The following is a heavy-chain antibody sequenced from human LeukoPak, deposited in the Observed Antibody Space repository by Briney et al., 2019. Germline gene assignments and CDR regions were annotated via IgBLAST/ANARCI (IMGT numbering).Heavy chain of an antibody. J-gene: IGHJ3*02. CDR3: AKDARRIRIVGGIGPKHAFDI. CDR2: ITGSGRST. Sequence: GGSLRLSCAASGFSFSNFGMSWVRQSPGKGLEWVSAITGSGRSTYSADSVKGRFTVSRDNSKNTLNLQMNSLRAEDTAVYYCAKDARRIRIVGGIGPKHAFDIWGQGTMVTVSS. D-gene: IGHD1-26*01. CDR1: GFSFSNFG. V-gene: IGHV3-23*01.